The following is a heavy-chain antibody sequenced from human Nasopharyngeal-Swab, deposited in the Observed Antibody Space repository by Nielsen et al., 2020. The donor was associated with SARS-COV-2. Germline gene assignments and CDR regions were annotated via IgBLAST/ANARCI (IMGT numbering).Heavy chain of an antibody. CDR1: GGFLSGYY. V-gene: IGHV4-34*01. Sequence: SQTLSLTCAVYGGFLSGYYWSWIRQSPGKGLEWIGEISRSGRTNYNPSLKRRVTISLDTPKNQFSLKVTSVTAADTAVYYCARQGVPIRGWFKDYDRTAYEYWGQGTLVTVSS. D-gene: IGHD3-22*01. J-gene: IGHJ4*02. CDR2: ISRSGRT. CDR3: ARQGVPIRGWFKDYDRTAYEY.